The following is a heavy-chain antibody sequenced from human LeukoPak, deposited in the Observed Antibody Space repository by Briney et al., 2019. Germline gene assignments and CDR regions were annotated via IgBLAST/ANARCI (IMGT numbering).Heavy chain of an antibody. V-gene: IGHV3-23*01. Sequence: GGSLRLSCAASGFTFSTHAMTWVRQAPGKGLEWVSSIATGFDTYSADSVKGRFAISRDNSKNTPYLQMNNLRADETALYSCARFPGFGSGTYRLDYWGQGTLVTVSS. D-gene: IGHD3-10*01. CDR2: IATGFDT. CDR3: ARFPGFGSGTYRLDY. J-gene: IGHJ4*02. CDR1: GFTFSTHA.